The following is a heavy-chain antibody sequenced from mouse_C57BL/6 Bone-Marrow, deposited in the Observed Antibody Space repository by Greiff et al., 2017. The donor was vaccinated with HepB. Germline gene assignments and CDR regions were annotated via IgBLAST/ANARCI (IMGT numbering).Heavy chain of an antibody. D-gene: IGHD1-1*01. J-gene: IGHJ2*01. V-gene: IGHV1-64*01. Sequence: QVQLQQPGAELVKPGASVKLSCKASGYTFTSYWMHWVKQRAGQGLEWIGMIHPNSGSTNYNEKFKSKATLTVDKSSSTAYMQLSSLTSEDSAVYYCARGGHYYGSSHCYWGQGTTLTVSS. CDR2: IHPNSGST. CDR1: GYTFTSYW. CDR3: ARGGHYYGSSHCY.